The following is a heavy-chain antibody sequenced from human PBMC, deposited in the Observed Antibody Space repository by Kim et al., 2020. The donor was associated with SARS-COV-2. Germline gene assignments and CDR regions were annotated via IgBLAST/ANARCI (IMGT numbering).Heavy chain of an antibody. J-gene: IGHJ4*02. CDR2: IYYSGST. CDR1: GGSISSGDYY. D-gene: IGHD3-3*01. V-gene: IGHV4-30-4*01. Sequence: LSLTCTVSGGSISSGDYYWSWPRQPPGKGLEWIGYIYYSGSTHYNPSLKSRVTISVDTSKDQFSLKLSSVTAADTAVYYCARARATSITIFGVVIVQNFDYWGQGTLVTVSS. CDR3: ARARATSITIFGVVIVQNFDY.